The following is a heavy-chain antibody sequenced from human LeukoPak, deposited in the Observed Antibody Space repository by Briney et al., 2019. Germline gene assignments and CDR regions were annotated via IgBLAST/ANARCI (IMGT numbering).Heavy chain of an antibody. CDR1: GASIRGQY. D-gene: IGHD4-11*01. CDR2: IRISGAS. Sequence: SETLSLTCTVSGASIRGQYWSWFRQPPGQGLEWIAWIRISGASNSNPSLKSRVTISGDTSKNQISLKLTSVTAADTAVYYCARHQDYSGTTFYDYMDVWGKGTTVTVSS. V-gene: IGHV4-59*08. J-gene: IGHJ6*03. CDR3: ARHQDYSGTTFYDYMDV.